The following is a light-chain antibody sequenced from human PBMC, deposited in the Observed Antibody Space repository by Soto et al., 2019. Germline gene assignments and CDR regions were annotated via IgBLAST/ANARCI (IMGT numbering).Light chain of an antibody. CDR3: QQGSSFPRT. V-gene: IGKV1-12*01. J-gene: IGKJ2*01. Sequence: DIQMTQSPSSVSASVGDRVTITCRASQDISNWLAWYQQIPGKDPKLLIHAASNLQSWVPSRFSGSGSGTEFSLTISSLQPEDFATYVCQQGSSFPRTFGQGTKRDIK. CDR1: QDISNW. CDR2: AAS.